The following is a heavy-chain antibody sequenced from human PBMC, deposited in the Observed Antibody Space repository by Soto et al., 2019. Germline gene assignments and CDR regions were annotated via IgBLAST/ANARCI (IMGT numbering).Heavy chain of an antibody. Sequence: SETLSLTCTVSGGSISSGGYYWSWIRQHPGKGLEWIGYIYYSGSTYYNPSLKSRVTISVDTSKNQFSLKLSSVTAADTAVYSCARLRDIVVVPAADDAFDIWGQGTMVTVSS. D-gene: IGHD2-2*01. J-gene: IGHJ3*02. CDR3: ARLRDIVVVPAADDAFDI. CDR1: GGSISSGGYY. V-gene: IGHV4-31*03. CDR2: IYYSGST.